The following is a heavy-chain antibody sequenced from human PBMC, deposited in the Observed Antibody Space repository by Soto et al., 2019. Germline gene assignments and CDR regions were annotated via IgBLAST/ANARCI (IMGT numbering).Heavy chain of an antibody. Sequence: PGGSLRLSCAASGFTFSRYWMSWVRQAPGKGLEWVANIKQDGSEKYYVDSVKGRFTISRDNAKNSLYLQMNSLRAEDTAVYYCVRDSSSRRQYFHYWGQRTLLTVSS. J-gene: IGHJ4*02. CDR3: VRDSSSRRQYFHY. CDR2: IKQDGSEK. D-gene: IGHD6-13*01. V-gene: IGHV3-7*01. CDR1: GFTFSRYW.